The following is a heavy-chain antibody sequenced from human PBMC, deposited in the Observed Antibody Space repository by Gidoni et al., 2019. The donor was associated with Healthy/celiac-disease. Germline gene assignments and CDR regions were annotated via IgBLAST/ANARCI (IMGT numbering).Heavy chain of an antibody. CDR2: ISGSGGST. D-gene: IGHD6-19*01. Sequence: EVQLLASGGGLVQPGGSLRLSCPASGFSFSSYAMSWVRQAPGKGLGWVSAISGSGGSTYYADSVKGRFTISRDNSKNTLYLQMNSLRAEDTAVYYCAKESSSGWYYFDYWGQGTLVTVSS. J-gene: IGHJ4*02. V-gene: IGHV3-23*01. CDR1: GFSFSSYA. CDR3: AKESSSGWYYFDY.